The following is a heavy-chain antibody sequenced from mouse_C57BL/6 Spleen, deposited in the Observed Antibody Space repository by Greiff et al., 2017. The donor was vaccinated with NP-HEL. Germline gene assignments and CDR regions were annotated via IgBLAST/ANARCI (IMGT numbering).Heavy chain of an antibody. J-gene: IGHJ2*01. V-gene: IGHV5-17*01. Sequence: EVKLVESGGGLVKPGGSLKLSCAASGFTFSDYGMHWVRQAPEKGLEWVAYISSGSSTIYYADTVKGRFTISRDNAKNTLFLQMTSLRSDDTAMYYCARRDYDGRWYFDYWGQGTTLTVSS. CDR1: GFTFSDYG. CDR3: ARRDYDGRWYFDY. CDR2: ISSGSSTI. D-gene: IGHD2-4*01.